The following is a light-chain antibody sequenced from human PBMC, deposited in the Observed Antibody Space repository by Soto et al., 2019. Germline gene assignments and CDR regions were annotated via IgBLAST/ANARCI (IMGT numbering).Light chain of an antibody. CDR2: GAS. CDR1: QSVSSSY. Sequence: EIVLTQSPGTQSLSPGERATLSCSASQSVSSSYLAWYQQKPGQAPRLLIYGASSRATGIPDRFSGSGSGTDSTLTISRLEPEDFAVYFCQQYSDLPMTFGQGTRLEI. J-gene: IGKJ5*01. V-gene: IGKV3-20*01. CDR3: QQYSDLPMT.